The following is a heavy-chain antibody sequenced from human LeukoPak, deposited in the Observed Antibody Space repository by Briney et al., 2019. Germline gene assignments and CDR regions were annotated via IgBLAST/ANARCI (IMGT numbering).Heavy chain of an antibody. J-gene: IGHJ3*02. Sequence: SETLSLTCTVSGYSISTGYYWGWIRQPPGKGLEWIGSIYHGGSTYYNPSLKSRVTISVDTSKNQFSLKLSSVTAADTAVYYCARGLVVADAFDIWGQGTMVTVSS. CDR1: GYSISTGYY. V-gene: IGHV4-38-2*02. CDR3: ARGLVVADAFDI. D-gene: IGHD2-15*01. CDR2: IYHGGST.